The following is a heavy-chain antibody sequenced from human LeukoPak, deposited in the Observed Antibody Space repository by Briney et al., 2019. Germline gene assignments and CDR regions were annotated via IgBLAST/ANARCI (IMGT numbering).Heavy chain of an antibody. CDR1: GGSISSYY. J-gene: IGHJ6*02. CDR3: ARQEYYYYGMDV. V-gene: IGHV4-59*08. Sequence: SETLSLTCTVSGGSISSYYWSWIRQPPGKGLEWIGYINYSGSTKYNPSLKSRVTISVDTSKDQFSLKLSSVTAADTAVYYCARQEYYYYGMDVWGQGTTVTVSS. CDR2: INYSGST.